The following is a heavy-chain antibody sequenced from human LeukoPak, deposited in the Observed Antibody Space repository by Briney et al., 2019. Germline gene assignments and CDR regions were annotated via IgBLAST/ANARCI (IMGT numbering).Heavy chain of an antibody. D-gene: IGHD1-7*01. Sequence: PGGSLRLSCAASEITFNSYPMTWVRQAPGKGLEWVSLITGSGDNTYYADSVKGRFTISRDNSENTLFLQMNSLGTEDTAIYYCARVNWNYTYAMDVWGQGTTVTVSS. CDR2: ITGSGDNT. CDR1: EITFNSYP. J-gene: IGHJ6*02. CDR3: ARVNWNYTYAMDV. V-gene: IGHV3-23*01.